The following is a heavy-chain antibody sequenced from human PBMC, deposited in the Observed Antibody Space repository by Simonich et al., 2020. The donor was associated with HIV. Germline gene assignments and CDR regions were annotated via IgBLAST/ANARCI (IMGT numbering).Heavy chain of an antibody. V-gene: IGHV4-34*01. Sequence: QVQLQQWGAGLLKPSETLSLTCAVYGGSFSCYYWSWIRQPPGKGREWIGEINHSGSTNYNPSLKSRVTISVDTSKNQFSLKLSSVTAADTAVYYCARRHPTTVTTPYFDYWGQGTLVTVSS. CDR2: INHSGST. J-gene: IGHJ4*02. D-gene: IGHD4-17*01. CDR3: ARRHPTTVTTPYFDY. CDR1: GGSFSCYY.